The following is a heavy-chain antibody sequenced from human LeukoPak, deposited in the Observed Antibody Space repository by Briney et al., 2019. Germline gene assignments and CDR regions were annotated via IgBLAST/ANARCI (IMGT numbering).Heavy chain of an antibody. J-gene: IGHJ4*02. Sequence: SETLSLTCTASGGSISSYYWNWIRQSPGKRLEWLGYIYYSGSTNYNPSLKTRVTISLDTSKNQFSLKLTSVTAADTALYYCARSFPPAMFSSDYWGQGTLVTASS. V-gene: IGHV4-59*01. CDR2: IYYSGST. D-gene: IGHD2-2*01. CDR3: ARSFPPAMFSSDY. CDR1: GGSISSYY.